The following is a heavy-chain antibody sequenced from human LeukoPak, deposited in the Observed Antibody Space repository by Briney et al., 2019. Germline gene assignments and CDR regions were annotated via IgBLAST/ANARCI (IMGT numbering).Heavy chain of an antibody. D-gene: IGHD3-22*01. CDR1: GYSISSGYY. Sequence: SETLSLTCAVSGYSISSGYYWGWIRQPPGKGLEWIGSIYHSGSTYYNPSLKSRVTISVDTSKNQFSLKLSSVTAADTAVCYCASPRGYYDSSGYLSNWFDPWGQGTLVTVSP. CDR3: ASPRGYYDSSGYLSNWFDP. CDR2: IYHSGST. J-gene: IGHJ5*02. V-gene: IGHV4-38-2*01.